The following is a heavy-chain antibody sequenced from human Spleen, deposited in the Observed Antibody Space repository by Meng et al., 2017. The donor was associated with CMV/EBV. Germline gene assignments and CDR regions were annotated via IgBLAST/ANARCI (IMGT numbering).Heavy chain of an antibody. V-gene: IGHV4-31*03. D-gene: IGHD3-22*01. J-gene: IGHJ5*01. CDR3: ARYYFDTSGPSNLFDS. CDR1: GGPNNSGVDY. Sequence: LRLSCSVSGGPNNSGVDYWGWIRQLPGKGLEWIGYMHYRGTTYHNPSLKSRVTISIDTSKNQFSLKLSSVTAADTAVYYCARYYFDTSGPSNLFDSWGQGTLVTVSS. CDR2: MHYRGTT.